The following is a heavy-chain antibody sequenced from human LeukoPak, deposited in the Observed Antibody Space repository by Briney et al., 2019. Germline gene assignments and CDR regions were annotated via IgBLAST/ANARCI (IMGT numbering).Heavy chain of an antibody. Sequence: GGSLRLSCAASGFTFSSYSMNWVRQAPGKGLEWVSSISSSSSYIYYADSVKGRFTISRDNSKNTLYLQMNSLRAEDTAVYYCAKTSIAARPIHYYYYYMDVWGKGTTVTVSS. J-gene: IGHJ6*03. CDR1: GFTFSSYS. D-gene: IGHD6-6*01. V-gene: IGHV3-21*01. CDR3: AKTSIAARPIHYYYYYMDV. CDR2: ISSSSSYI.